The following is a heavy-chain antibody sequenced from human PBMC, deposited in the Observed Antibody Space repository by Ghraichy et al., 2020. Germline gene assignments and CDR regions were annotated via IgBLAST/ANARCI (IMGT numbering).Heavy chain of an antibody. CDR2: VNPISTNS. CDR1: GYTFTNYD. CDR3: ARAPRNHLLSDY. J-gene: IGHJ4*02. V-gene: IGHV1-8*02. D-gene: IGHD1-14*01. Sequence: ASVKVSCKASGYTFTNYDNSWVRQASGQGPEWMGWVNPISTNSGYAQNFEGRVSLTSDTSTSTAYMELHGLRSDDTAIYYCARAPRNHLLSDYWGQGTLVTVSS.